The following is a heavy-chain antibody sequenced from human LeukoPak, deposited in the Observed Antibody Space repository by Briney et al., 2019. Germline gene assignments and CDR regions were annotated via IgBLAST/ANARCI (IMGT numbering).Heavy chain of an antibody. J-gene: IGHJ4*02. CDR3: TKDGLRGYDYDY. CDR2: ILNSGDTT. CDR1: GFSFSSYA. V-gene: IGHV3-23*01. D-gene: IGHD5-12*01. Sequence: GGSLRLSCVASGFSFSSYAMSWVRQAPGKGLEWVSNILNSGDTTKYADSVKGRFTVSRDNSKNTLYLQMDNLRGDDTAVYYCTKDGLRGYDYDYWGQGTLVTVSS.